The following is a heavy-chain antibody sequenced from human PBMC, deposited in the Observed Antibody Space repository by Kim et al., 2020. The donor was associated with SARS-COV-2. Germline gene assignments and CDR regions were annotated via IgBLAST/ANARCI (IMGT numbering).Heavy chain of an antibody. CDR3: ARVGRYYDFWSGLV. CDR1: GFTVSSNY. J-gene: IGHJ4*02. D-gene: IGHD3-3*01. CDR2: IYSGGST. Sequence: GGSLRLSCAASGFTVSSNYMSWVRQAPGKGLEWVSVIYSGGSTYYADSVKGRFTISRDNSKNTLYLQMNSLRAEDTAVYYCARVGRYYDFWSGLVWGQGTLVTVSS. V-gene: IGHV3-66*01.